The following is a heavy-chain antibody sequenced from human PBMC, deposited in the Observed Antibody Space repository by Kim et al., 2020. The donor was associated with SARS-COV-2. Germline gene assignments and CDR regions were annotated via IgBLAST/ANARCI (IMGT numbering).Heavy chain of an antibody. CDR3: ARVRAALRYFDCLYPDDAFDI. CDR2: INTNTGNP. V-gene: IGHV7-4-1*02. CDR1: GYTFTSYA. J-gene: IGHJ3*02. Sequence: ASVKVSCKASGYTFTSYAMNWVRQAPGQGLEWMGWINTNTGNPTYAQGFTGRFVFSLDTSVSTAYLQISSLKAEDTAVYYCARVRAALRYFDCLYPDDAFDIWGRGTMVTVSS. D-gene: IGHD3-9*01.